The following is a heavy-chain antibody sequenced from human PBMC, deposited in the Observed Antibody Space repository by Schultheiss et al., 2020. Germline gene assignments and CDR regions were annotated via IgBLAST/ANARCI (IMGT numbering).Heavy chain of an antibody. V-gene: IGHV4-34*01. D-gene: IGHD1-26*01. Sequence: SETLSLTCAVYGGSFSGYYWSWIRQPPGKGLEWIGSIYHSGSTYYNPSLKSRVTISVDKSKNQFSLKLSSVTAADTAVYYCARGSGSYQNWFDPWGQGTLVTVSS. CDR2: IYHSGST. CDR1: GGSFSGYY. CDR3: ARGSGSYQNWFDP. J-gene: IGHJ5*02.